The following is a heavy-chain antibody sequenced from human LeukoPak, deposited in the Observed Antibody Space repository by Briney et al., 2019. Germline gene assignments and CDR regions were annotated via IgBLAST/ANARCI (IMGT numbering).Heavy chain of an antibody. J-gene: IGHJ4*02. D-gene: IGHD6-13*01. CDR2: ISGSGGST. CDR3: AKGRDSSTWYLFDY. V-gene: IGHV3-23*01. CDR1: GFTFSSYA. Sequence: GGSLGLSCAASGFTFSSYAMSWVCLAPGKGLAWVSVISGSGGSTYYADSVKGRFTVSRDNSKNTLYLQMNSLRAEDTAVYYCAKGRDSSTWYLFDYWGQGTLVTVSS.